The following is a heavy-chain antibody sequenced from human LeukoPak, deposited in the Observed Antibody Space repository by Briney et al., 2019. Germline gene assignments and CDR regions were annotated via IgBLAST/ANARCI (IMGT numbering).Heavy chain of an antibody. CDR2: IYPGDSDT. J-gene: IGHJ4*02. CDR1: GYSFTSYW. V-gene: IGHV5-51*01. Sequence: GESLKISCKGSGYSFTSYWIGWVRQMPGKGLEWMGIIYPGDSDTRYSPSFQGQVTISADKSISTAYLQWSSLKASDTAMYYCARQTFPRWSAQFGHYFDYWGQGTLVTVSS. D-gene: IGHD3-16*01. CDR3: ARQTFPRWSAQFGHYFDY.